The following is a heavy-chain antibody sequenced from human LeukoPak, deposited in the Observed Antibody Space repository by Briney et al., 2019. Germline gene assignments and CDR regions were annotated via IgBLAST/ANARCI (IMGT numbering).Heavy chain of an antibody. D-gene: IGHD6-6*01. CDR1: GGSISSYY. CDR3: ARDRNSGSSLDI. V-gene: IGHV4-59*01. Sequence: SETLSLTCTVSGGSISSYYWSWIWQPPGKGLEWIGYIYYSGSTNYDPSLKSRVTISVDTSKNQFSLKLSSVTAADTAVYYCARDRNSGSSLDIWGQGTMLTVSS. J-gene: IGHJ3*02. CDR2: IYYSGST.